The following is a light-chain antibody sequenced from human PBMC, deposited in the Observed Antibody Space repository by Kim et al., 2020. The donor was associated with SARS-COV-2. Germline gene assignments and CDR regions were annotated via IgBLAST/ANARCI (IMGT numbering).Light chain of an antibody. J-gene: IGKJ2*02. Sequence: SASVGDSVTITCRASQRINSWLAWYQQKPEKAPKLLIHKATTLHTGVSSRFSGRESGTEFTLSISSLQPDDSATYYCQQYNTHSGNFGQGTKLEI. CDR1: QRINSW. CDR2: KAT. V-gene: IGKV1-5*03. CDR3: QQYNTHSGN.